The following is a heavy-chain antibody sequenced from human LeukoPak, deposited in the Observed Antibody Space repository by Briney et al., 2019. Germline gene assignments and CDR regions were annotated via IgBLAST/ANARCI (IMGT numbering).Heavy chain of an antibody. CDR1: GFTSSSYG. CDR2: IWYDGSNK. Sequence: PGGSLRLSCVASGFTSSSYGMHWVRQAPGKGLEWVAVIWYDGSNKYSADSVKGRFTISRDNSKNTLYLQMNSLRAEDTAVYYCARDGGYGDYGYFQHRGQGTLVTVSS. CDR3: ARDGGYGDYGYFQH. V-gene: IGHV3-33*08. J-gene: IGHJ1*01. D-gene: IGHD4-17*01.